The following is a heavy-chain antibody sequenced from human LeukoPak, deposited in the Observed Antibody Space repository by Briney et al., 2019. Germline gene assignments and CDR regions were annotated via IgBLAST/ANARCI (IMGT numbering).Heavy chain of an antibody. D-gene: IGHD3-10*01. J-gene: IGHJ6*03. V-gene: IGHV3-15*01. CDR3: TTEFKQLGSFFYFYYMDV. CDR1: GFTFSNAG. CDR2: IKTKSEGGTT. Sequence: GGSLRLSCTASGFTFSNAGMNWVRQAPGKGLEWVGRIKTKSEGGTTDYAAPAKGRFTISRDDSKNALFLQMDSLKSDDTAMYYCTTEFKQLGSFFYFYYMDVWGTGTTVTISS.